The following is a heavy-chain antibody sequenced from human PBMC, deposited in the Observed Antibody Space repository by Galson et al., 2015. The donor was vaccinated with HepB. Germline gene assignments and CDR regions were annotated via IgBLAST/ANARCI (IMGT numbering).Heavy chain of an antibody. CDR1: DHTFSNYT. J-gene: IGHJ4*02. CDR3: VRGTTGLSFDS. Sequence: SVKVSCKASDHTFSNYTITWVRQAPGQRLEWVGWISTFTGDTYYVQKLQGRVTMATDSSTTTVSLELRSLRSDDTALYFCVRGTTGLSFDSWGQGTLVTVSS. CDR2: ISTFTGDT. V-gene: IGHV1-18*04. D-gene: IGHD1-1*01.